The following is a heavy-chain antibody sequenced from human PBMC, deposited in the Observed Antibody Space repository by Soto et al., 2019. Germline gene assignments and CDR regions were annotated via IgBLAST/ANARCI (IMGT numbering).Heavy chain of an antibody. D-gene: IGHD6-13*01. CDR3: AKVGRTAGYYNYYGMDV. CDR1: GFTFSSYA. Sequence: HPGGSLRLSCAASGFTFSSYAMHWVRQAPNKGLEWVAVISYDGSNKYYADSVKGRFTISRDNSKNKLYLQMNSLRVEDTAIFYCAKVGRTAGYYNYYGMDVWGQGTTVTVSS. CDR2: ISYDGSNK. V-gene: IGHV3-30-3*01. J-gene: IGHJ6*02.